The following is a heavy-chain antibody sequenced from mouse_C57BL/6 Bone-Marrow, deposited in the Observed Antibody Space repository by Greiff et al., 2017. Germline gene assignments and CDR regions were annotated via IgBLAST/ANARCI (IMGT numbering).Heavy chain of an antibody. CDR2: INPNNGGT. CDR3: ARGRWLLRAWFAY. V-gene: IGHV1-18*01. Sequence: EVQLQQSGPELVKPGASVKIPCKASGYTFTDYNMDWVKQSHGKSLEWIGDINPNNGGTIYNQKFKGKATLTVDTSSSTAYMELRSLTSADTAVYYCARGRWLLRAWFAYWGQGTTVTVSA. D-gene: IGHD2-3*01. J-gene: IGHJ3*01. CDR1: GYTFTDYN.